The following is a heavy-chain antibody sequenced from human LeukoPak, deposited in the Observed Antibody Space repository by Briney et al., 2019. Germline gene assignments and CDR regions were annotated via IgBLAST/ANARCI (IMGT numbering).Heavy chain of an antibody. CDR3: AKDRLLLARGVIDAFDI. J-gene: IGHJ3*02. Sequence: GGSLRLSCSASGFTFSRYAMHWVRQAPGKGLEYVSAISANGGSTYYADPVKGRFTISRDNSKNTLYLQMNSLRAEDTAVYYCAKDRLLLARGVIDAFDIWGQGTMVTVSS. CDR1: GFTFSRYA. D-gene: IGHD3-10*01. V-gene: IGHV3-64*04. CDR2: ISANGGST.